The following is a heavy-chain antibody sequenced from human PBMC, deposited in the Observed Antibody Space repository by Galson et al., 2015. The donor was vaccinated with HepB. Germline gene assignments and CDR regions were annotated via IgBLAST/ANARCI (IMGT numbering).Heavy chain of an antibody. V-gene: IGHV3-30*18. CDR3: AKDWNGLRFLDLLFPFDY. J-gene: IGHJ4*02. Sequence: SLRLSCAASGFTFSSYGMHWVCQAPGKGLEWVAVISYDGSNKYYADSVKGRFTISRDNSKNTLYLQMNSLRAEDTAVYYCAKDWNGLRFLDLLFPFDYWGQGTLVTVSS. CDR1: GFTFSSYG. D-gene: IGHD3-3*01. CDR2: ISYDGSNK.